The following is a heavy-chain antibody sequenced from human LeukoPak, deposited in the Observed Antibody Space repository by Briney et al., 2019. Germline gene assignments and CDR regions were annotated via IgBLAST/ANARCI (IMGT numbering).Heavy chain of an antibody. V-gene: IGHV3-30*04. CDR3: AREGGSSSSWYSY. D-gene: IGHD2-2*01. CDR1: GFTFSSYA. J-gene: IGHJ4*02. Sequence: GGSLRLSCAASGFTFSSYAMHWVRQAPGKGLEWVAVISYDGSNKYYADSVKGRFTISRDNSKNTLYLQMNSLRAEDTALYYCAREGGSSSSWYSYWGQGTLGTVSS. CDR2: ISYDGSNK.